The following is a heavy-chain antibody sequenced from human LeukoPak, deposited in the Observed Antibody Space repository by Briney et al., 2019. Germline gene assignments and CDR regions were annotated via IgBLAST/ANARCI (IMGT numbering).Heavy chain of an antibody. Sequence: TGGSLRLSCAASGFSVSSSYLSWARQAPGKGLEWVSVIYAGGGTYYADSVKGRFTISRDNSRNTLYLQMNSLRAEDTAVYYCAKDTYDYGSGSYPYYWGQGTLVTVSS. CDR1: GFSVSSSY. CDR3: AKDTYDYGSGSYPYY. CDR2: IYAGGGT. D-gene: IGHD3-10*01. J-gene: IGHJ4*02. V-gene: IGHV3-53*01.